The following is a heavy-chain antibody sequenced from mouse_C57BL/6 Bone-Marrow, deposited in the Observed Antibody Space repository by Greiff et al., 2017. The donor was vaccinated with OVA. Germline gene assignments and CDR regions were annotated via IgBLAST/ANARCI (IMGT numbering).Heavy chain of an antibody. CDR2: IDPSDSYT. V-gene: IGHV1-50*01. CDR3: ARTGGDY. D-gene: IGHD4-1*01. J-gene: IGHJ2*01. Sequence: QVQLQQPGAELVKPGASVKLSCKASGYTFTSYWMQWVKQRPGQGLEWIGEIDPSDSYTNYNQKVKGKATLTVDTSSSTAYMQLSSLTSEDSAVYYCARTGGDYWGQGTTLTVSS. CDR1: GYTFTSYW.